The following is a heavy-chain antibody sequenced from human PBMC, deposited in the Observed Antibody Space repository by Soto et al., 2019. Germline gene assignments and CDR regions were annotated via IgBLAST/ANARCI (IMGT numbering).Heavy chain of an antibody. CDR1: GFTFSSYD. V-gene: IGHV3-23*01. Sequence: EVQLLESGGGLVQPGGSLRLSCAASGFTFSSYDMNWVRQPPGKGLEWVSAISADGARPSYADAVKGRFTISRDNSKNMVYLQMNSLKAEDTAMYYCAKDPNWEWGYWGQGPLVTVSS. D-gene: IGHD1-1*01. CDR3: AKDPNWEWGY. CDR2: ISADGARP. J-gene: IGHJ4*02.